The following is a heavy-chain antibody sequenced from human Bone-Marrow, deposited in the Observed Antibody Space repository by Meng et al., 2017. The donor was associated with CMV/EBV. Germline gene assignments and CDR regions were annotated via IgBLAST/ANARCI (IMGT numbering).Heavy chain of an antibody. D-gene: IGHD2-2*01. J-gene: IGHJ6*02. CDR1: GFTFSSYW. CDR2: INSDGSST. CDR3: ASVGYCSSTSCSTHFYYGLDV. V-gene: IGHV3-74*01. Sequence: GESLKISCAASGFTFSSYWMHWVRQAPGKGLVWVSRINSDGSSTSYADSVKGRFTISRDNAKNTLYLQMNSLRAEDTAVYYCASVGYCSSTSCSTHFYYGLDVWGQGTTVTVSS.